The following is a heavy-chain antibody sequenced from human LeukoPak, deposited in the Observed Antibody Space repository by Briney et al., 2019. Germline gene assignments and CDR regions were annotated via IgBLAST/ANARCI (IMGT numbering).Heavy chain of an antibody. V-gene: IGHV3-23*01. CDR1: GFTFSSYA. Sequence: PGGSLRLSCAASGFTFSSYAMSWVRQAPGKGLEWVSAISGSGGSTYYADSVKGRFTISRDNSKNTLYLQMNSLRAEDTAVYYCAKDQDIVVVPAAIWFDPRGQGTLVTVSS. CDR2: ISGSGGST. CDR3: AKDQDIVVVPAAIWFDP. J-gene: IGHJ5*02. D-gene: IGHD2-2*01.